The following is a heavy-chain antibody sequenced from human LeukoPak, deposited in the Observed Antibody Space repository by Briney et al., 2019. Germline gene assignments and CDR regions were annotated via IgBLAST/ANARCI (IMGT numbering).Heavy chain of an antibody. CDR3: ARAIRHMVRGVNTQYYFDY. Sequence: SVKVSCKASGGTFSSYAISWVRQAPGQGLEWMGGIIPIFGTANYAQKFQGRVTITADESTSTAYMELSSLRSEDTAVYYCARAIRHMVRGVNTQYYFDYWGQGTLVTVSS. D-gene: IGHD3-10*01. CDR2: IIPIFGTA. CDR1: GGTFSSYA. V-gene: IGHV1-69*13. J-gene: IGHJ4*02.